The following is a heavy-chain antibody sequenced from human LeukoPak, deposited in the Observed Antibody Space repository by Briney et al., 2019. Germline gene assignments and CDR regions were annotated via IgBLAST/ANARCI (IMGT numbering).Heavy chain of an antibody. CDR3: ARGHIVVVPAAMRHYYYGMDV. CDR1: GGSISSYY. D-gene: IGHD2-2*01. V-gene: IGHV4-59*01. Sequence: SETLSLTCTVSGGSISSYYWSWIRQPPGKGQEWIGYIYYSGSTNYNPSLKSRVTISVDTSKNQFSLKLSSVTAADTAVYYCARGHIVVVPAAMRHYYYGMDVWGQGTTVTVSS. CDR2: IYYSGST. J-gene: IGHJ6*02.